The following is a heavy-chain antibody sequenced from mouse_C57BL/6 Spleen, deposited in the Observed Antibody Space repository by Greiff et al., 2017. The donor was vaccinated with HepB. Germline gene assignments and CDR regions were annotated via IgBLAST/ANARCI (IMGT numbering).Heavy chain of an antibody. J-gene: IGHJ2*01. CDR3: ARGGRGDY. CDR2: IDPSDSYT. V-gene: IGHV1-50*01. Sequence: QVQLQQPGAELVKPGASVKLSCKASGYTFTSYWMQWVKQRPGQGLEWIGEIDPSDSYTNYNQKFKGKATLAVDTSSSTADMQLSSLTSEDSAVYYCARGGRGDYWGQGTTLTVSS. CDR1: GYTFTSYW.